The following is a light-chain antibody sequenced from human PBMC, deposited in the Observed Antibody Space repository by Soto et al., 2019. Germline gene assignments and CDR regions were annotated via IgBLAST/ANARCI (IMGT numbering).Light chain of an antibody. CDR1: QRIATSY. CDR2: GTS. J-gene: IGKJ1*01. Sequence: DIVLTQSPATLSLSPGESATLSCRASQRIATSYLGGYQQKPGQAPRLLIYGTSKRAADIPDRFSGSGSGTDFTLTISRLEAEDSAVYYCQQYGSSPRTFGQGTKVEIK. V-gene: IGKV3-20*01. CDR3: QQYGSSPRT.